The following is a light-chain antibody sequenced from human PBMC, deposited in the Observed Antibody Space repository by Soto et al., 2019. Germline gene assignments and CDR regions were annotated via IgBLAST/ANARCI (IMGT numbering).Light chain of an antibody. Sequence: EIVLTQSPATLSLSPGERATLSCRASQSVGSSLAWYQQKPGRAPRLLIYDASTRATGIPARFSGSGSGTDFTLTSSSLEPEDFAVYYCQQRTNWPLTFGGGTKVEIK. J-gene: IGKJ4*01. CDR3: QQRTNWPLT. CDR2: DAS. V-gene: IGKV3-11*01. CDR1: QSVGSS.